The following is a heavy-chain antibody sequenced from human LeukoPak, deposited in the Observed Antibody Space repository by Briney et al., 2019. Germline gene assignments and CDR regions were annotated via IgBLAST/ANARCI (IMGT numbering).Heavy chain of an antibody. Sequence: GGSLRLSCAASGFTVSSNYMSWVRQAPGKGLEWVSVIYSGGDTYYADSVKGRFTISRDNSKNTLYLQMNSLRAEDTAVYYCARNNAGREVVGDWFDPWGQGTLVTVSS. J-gene: IGHJ5*02. CDR2: IYSGGDT. CDR3: ARNNAGREVVGDWFDP. CDR1: GFTVSSNY. D-gene: IGHD1-26*01. V-gene: IGHV3-53*01.